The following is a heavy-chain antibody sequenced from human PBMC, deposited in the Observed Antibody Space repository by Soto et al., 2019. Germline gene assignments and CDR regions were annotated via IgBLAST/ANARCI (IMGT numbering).Heavy chain of an antibody. V-gene: IGHV3-30*18. Sequence: ESGGGMVQPGRSLRLSCVASGFTFSKYAMDWVRQAPGKGLKWVAIISYDGRNEYYAGSVKGRFTISRDNSKTTLYLQMNNLRPEDTAVYYCAKGRGGWRNYGMDVWGQGTTVTVSS. J-gene: IGHJ6*02. D-gene: IGHD6-19*01. CDR2: ISYDGRNE. CDR1: GFTFSKYA. CDR3: AKGRGGWRNYGMDV.